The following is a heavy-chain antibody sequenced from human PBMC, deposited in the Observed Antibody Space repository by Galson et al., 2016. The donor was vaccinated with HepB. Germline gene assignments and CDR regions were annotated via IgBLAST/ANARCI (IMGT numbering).Heavy chain of an antibody. D-gene: IGHD5-24*01. CDR2: IIPILGKT. J-gene: IGHJ6*02. V-gene: IGHV1-69*04. CDR1: GGSFSNSG. Sequence: SVKVSCKASGGSFSNSGISWVRRAPGQGLEWIGRIIPILGKTNYAQKSQGRVTITADTSTSTAYMELSSLRSEDTAVYYCARDSDAYNFFAKYGLDDWGQGTTVTVSS. CDR3: ARDSDAYNFFAKYGLDD.